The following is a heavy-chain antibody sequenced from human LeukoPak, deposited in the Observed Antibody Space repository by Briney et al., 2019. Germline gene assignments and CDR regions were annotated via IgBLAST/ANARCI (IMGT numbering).Heavy chain of an antibody. CDR3: ARSGSYRQFDY. V-gene: IGHV1-69*13. Sequence: SVKVSCKASGGTFSNYAINWVRQAPGQGLEWMGGIIPIFGTANYAQKFQGRVTITADESTSTAYMELSSLRSEDTAVYYCARSGSYRQFDYWGQGTLVTVSS. CDR2: IIPIFGTA. CDR1: GGTFSNYA. J-gene: IGHJ4*02. D-gene: IGHD1-26*01.